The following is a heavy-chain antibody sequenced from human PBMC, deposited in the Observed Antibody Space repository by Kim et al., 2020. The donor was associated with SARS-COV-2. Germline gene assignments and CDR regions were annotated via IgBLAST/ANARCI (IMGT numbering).Heavy chain of an antibody. D-gene: IGHD3-9*01. CDR3: AHRDWPIYFDY. J-gene: IGHJ4*02. CDR2: DK. V-gene: IGHV2-5*01. Sequence: DKRYSPSLKRRVTITKDTSKSQVVLTMTNMDPVDTATYFCAHRDWPIYFDYWGQGTLVTVSS.